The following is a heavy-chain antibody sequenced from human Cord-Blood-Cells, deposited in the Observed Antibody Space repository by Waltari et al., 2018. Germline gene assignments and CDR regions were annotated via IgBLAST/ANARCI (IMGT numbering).Heavy chain of an antibody. CDR3: ARGGDYGSGSYYLNWFDP. CDR1: GGSVSCGRYD. D-gene: IGHD3-10*01. Sequence: QVHLQESGPGLVKPSVTLSLTCTVSGGSVSCGRYDWSWLRQPPGGGLEWIGYIYYSGSTNSNPSLKSRVTISVDTSKNQFSLKLSSVTAADTAVYYCARGGDYGSGSYYLNWFDPWGQGTLVTVSS. V-gene: IGHV4-61*01. J-gene: IGHJ5*02. CDR2: IYYSGST.